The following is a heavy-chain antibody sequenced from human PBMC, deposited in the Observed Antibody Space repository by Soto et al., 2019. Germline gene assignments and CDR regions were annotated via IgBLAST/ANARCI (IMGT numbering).Heavy chain of an antibody. J-gene: IGHJ5*01. Sequence: GGSLRLSCAASGFTVSSNYMSWVRQAPGKGLEWVSVVYSSGSTYYADFAEGRFTISRDNAKDSLYPHLNSLRVGDTAVYYCARYGTRGDWWGLGTQVTVSS. CDR3: ARYGTRGDW. CDR1: GFTVSSNY. V-gene: IGHV3-53*01. D-gene: IGHD3-10*01. CDR2: VYSSGST.